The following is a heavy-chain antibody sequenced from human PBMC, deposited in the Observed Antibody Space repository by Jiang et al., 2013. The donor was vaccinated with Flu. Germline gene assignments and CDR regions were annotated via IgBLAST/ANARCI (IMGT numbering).Heavy chain of an antibody. CDR2: IYYSGST. J-gene: IGHJ3*02. CDR1: GGSISSYY. Sequence: GSGLVKPSETLSLTCTVSGGSISSYYWSWIRQPPGKGLEWIGYIYYSGSTNYNPSLKSRVTISVDTSKNQFSLKLSSVTAADTAVYYCARHLDDAFDIWGQGTMVTVSS. CDR3: ARHLDDAFDI. V-gene: IGHV4-59*08.